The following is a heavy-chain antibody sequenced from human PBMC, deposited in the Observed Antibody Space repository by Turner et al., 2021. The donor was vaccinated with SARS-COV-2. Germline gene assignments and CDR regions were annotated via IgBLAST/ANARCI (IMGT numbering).Heavy chain of an antibody. CDR3: ARTSIQAAGTSMDV. J-gene: IGHJ6*02. CDR2: IDWDDDR. Sequence: QVPLRASGPALGKPTQTLTLTCTFSGFSLSTSGMCVSWVRQPPGKALEWLERIDWDDDRYYISSLKARLTISKDTSKNQVVLTMTNMDPVDTATYYCARTSIQAAGTSMDVWGQGTTVTVSS. D-gene: IGHD6-13*01. CDR1: GFSLSTSGMC. V-gene: IGHV2-70*15.